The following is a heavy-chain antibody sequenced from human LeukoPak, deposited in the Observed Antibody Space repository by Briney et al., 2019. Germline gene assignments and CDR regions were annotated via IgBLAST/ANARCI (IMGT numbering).Heavy chain of an antibody. D-gene: IGHD6-19*01. CDR1: GFTISNSG. Sequence: GGSLRLSCAVSGFTISNSGMHWVRQAPGKGLEWVGVVTYGEGDKYYADSVKGRFTISRDNSKNTLYLQMNSLRVEDTALNYCAREESSGDYRTADYWGQGTLVTVSS. CDR2: VTYGEGDK. J-gene: IGHJ4*02. V-gene: IGHV3-30*03. CDR3: AREESSGDYRTADY.